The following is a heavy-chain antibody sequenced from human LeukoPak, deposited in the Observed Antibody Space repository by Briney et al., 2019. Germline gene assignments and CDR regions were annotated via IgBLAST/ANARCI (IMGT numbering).Heavy chain of an antibody. V-gene: IGHV3-11*01. CDR3: SRGPRRLDY. CDR1: GFTFSDYY. CDR2: ISSSGSDI. Sequence: GGSLRLSCAASGFTFSDYYMSWIRQAPGKGLESLSYISSSGSDISYADSVNGRFTVSRDNAKKSLYLQMNSLRPEDTAMYYCSRGPRRLDYWGQGTLVTVSS. J-gene: IGHJ4*02.